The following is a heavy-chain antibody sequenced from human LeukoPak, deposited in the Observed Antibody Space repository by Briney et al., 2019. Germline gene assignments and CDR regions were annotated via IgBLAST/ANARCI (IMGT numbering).Heavy chain of an antibody. CDR1: GFTFNVYA. D-gene: IGHD2-8*01. J-gene: IGHJ4*02. CDR2: MSYDGGNE. V-gene: IGHV3-30*03. Sequence: GGSLRLSCAASGFTFNVYAMHWVRQAPGKGLEWVAVMSYDGGNEHYADSVKGRFTISRDNAKNSLYLQMNSLRAEDTAVYYCARGDGGETTNGGYYFNYWGQGTLVTVSS. CDR3: ARGDGGETTNGGYYFNY.